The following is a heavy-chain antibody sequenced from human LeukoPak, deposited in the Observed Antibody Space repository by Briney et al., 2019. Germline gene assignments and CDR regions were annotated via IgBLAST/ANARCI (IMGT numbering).Heavy chain of an antibody. V-gene: IGHV4-34*01. CDR3: ARGRFLTVFDY. J-gene: IGHJ4*02. CDR1: GGSFSGYY. Sequence: SETLSLTCAVYGGSFSGYYWSGIRQPPGKGREWIGEINHSVSTNYNPYLKSRVPISVDTSKNQFSLKLSSVTAADTAVYYCARGRFLTVFDYWGQGTLVTVSS. CDR2: INHSVST. D-gene: IGHD2/OR15-2a*01.